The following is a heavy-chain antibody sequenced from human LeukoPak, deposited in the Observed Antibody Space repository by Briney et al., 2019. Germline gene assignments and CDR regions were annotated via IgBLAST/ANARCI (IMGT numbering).Heavy chain of an antibody. J-gene: IGHJ4*02. Sequence: VASVKVSCKASGYTFTSYAMHWVRQAPGQRLEWMGWINAGNGNTKYSQKFQGRVTITRDTSASTAYMELSSLRSEDTAVYYCARVVREYSSGWYDYWGQGTLVTVSS. D-gene: IGHD6-19*01. CDR3: ARVVREYSSGWYDY. CDR2: INAGNGNT. CDR1: GYTFTSYA. V-gene: IGHV1-3*01.